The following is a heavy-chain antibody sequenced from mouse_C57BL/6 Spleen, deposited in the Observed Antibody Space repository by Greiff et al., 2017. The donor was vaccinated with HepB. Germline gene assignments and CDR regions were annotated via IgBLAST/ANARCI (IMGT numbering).Heavy chain of an antibody. V-gene: IGHV5-16*01. CDR2: INYDGSST. CDR1: GFTFSDYY. D-gene: IGHD1-1*01. CDR3: ARDYYGSSYFDY. Sequence: EVKLVESEGGLVQPGSSMKLSCTASGFTFSDYYMAWVRQVPEKGLEWVANINYDGSSTYYLDSLKSRFIISRDNAKNILYLQMSSLKSEDTATYYWARDYYGSSYFDYWGQGTTLTVSS. J-gene: IGHJ2*01.